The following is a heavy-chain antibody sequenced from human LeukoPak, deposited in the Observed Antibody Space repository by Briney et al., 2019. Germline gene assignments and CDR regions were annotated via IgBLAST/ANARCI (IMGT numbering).Heavy chain of an antibody. Sequence: ASVKVSCKVSGYTLTELSMHWVRQAPGKGLEWMGGFDPEDGETIYAQKFQGRVTMTEDTSTDTAYMELSSLRSEDTAVYYCATRIRYSNYVGGWFDPWGQRTLVTVSS. CDR1: GYTLTELS. J-gene: IGHJ5*02. D-gene: IGHD4-11*01. CDR2: FDPEDGET. CDR3: ATRIRYSNYVGGWFDP. V-gene: IGHV1-24*01.